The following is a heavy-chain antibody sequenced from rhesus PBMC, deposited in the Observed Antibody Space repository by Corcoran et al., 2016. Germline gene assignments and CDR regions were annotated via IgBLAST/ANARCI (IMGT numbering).Heavy chain of an antibody. D-gene: IGHD6-37*01. Sequence: QVQLQESGPGLVKPSETLSLTCALSGGSISSSNWWSWIRQSPGKGLELIGYIDCGSGSNSYEPSLKSRVSISADTSKNQFSLKLCSVTAAATAVCYCARLDGSWSDSWGQGVVVTVSS. V-gene: IGHV4-65*01. J-gene: IGHJ6*01. CDR2: IDCGSGSN. CDR3: ARLDGSWSDS. CDR1: GGSISSSNW.